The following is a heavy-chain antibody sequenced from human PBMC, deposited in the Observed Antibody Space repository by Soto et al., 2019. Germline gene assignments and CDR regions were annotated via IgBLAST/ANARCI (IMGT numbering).Heavy chain of an antibody. D-gene: IGHD3-10*01. V-gene: IGHV3-21*01. CDR3: ARDLWFGESKPKRGWFDP. CDR2: ISSSSSYI. Sequence: EVQLVESGGGLVKPGGSLRLSCAASGFTFSSYSMNWVRQAPGKGLEWVSSISSSSSYIYYADSVKGRFTISRDNAKNSLYLQMNSLRAEDTAVYYCARDLWFGESKPKRGWFDPWGQGTLVTVSS. J-gene: IGHJ5*02. CDR1: GFTFSSYS.